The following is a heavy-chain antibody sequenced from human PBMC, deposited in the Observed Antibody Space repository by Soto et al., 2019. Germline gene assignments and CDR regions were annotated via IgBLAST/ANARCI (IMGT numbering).Heavy chain of an antibody. CDR3: VIDHKVYYYDSSGYTAFDI. CDR1: GFSFSSYA. CDR2: ISYDGSNK. D-gene: IGHD3-22*01. J-gene: IGHJ3*02. V-gene: IGHV3-30-3*01. Sequence: GGSLRLSCAASGFSFSSYAMHWVRQAPGKGLEWVAVISYDGSNKYYADSVKGRFTISRDNSKNTLYLQMNSLRAEDTAVYYCVIDHKVYYYDSSGYTAFDIRGQGTMVTVSS.